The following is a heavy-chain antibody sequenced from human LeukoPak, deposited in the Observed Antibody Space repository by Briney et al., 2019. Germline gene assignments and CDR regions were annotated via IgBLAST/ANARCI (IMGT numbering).Heavy chain of an antibody. CDR1: GFTFTNAW. D-gene: IGHD4-11*01. CDR3: TTDHQTTVSPYYYYYYMYV. Sequence: GGSLRLSCAASGFTFTNAWMSWVRQAPGKGLEWVGRIKSKIDGGTTDYAAPVKGRFTISRDDSKNTLYLQMNSLKTEDTAVYYCTTDHQTTVSPYYYYYYMYVWGKGTTVTVSS. CDR2: IKSKIDGGTT. J-gene: IGHJ6*03. V-gene: IGHV3-15*01.